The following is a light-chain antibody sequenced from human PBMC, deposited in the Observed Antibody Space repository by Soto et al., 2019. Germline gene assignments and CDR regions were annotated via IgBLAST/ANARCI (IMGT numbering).Light chain of an antibody. CDR1: QSISSW. Sequence: DIQMTQSPSTLSASVGDRVTITCRASQSISSWLAWYQQKPGKAPKLLIYKASSLESGVPSRFSGSGSGTEFTLTISSLQPDDFATYYCKHYNDSPLTFGGGTHVDIK. CDR3: KHYNDSPLT. CDR2: KAS. J-gene: IGKJ4*01. V-gene: IGKV1-5*03.